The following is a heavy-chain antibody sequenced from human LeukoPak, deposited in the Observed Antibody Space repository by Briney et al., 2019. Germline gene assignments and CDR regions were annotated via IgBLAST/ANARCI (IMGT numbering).Heavy chain of an antibody. Sequence: PGGSLRLSCAASGFTVSSNYMSWVRQAPGKGLEWVSSISSSSSYIYYADSVKGRFTISRDNAKNSLYLQMNSLRAEDTAVYYCARDGGDGYNYDYWGQGTLVTVSS. D-gene: IGHD5-24*01. CDR3: ARDGGDGYNYDY. J-gene: IGHJ4*02. CDR2: ISSSSSYI. CDR1: GFTVSSNY. V-gene: IGHV3-21*01.